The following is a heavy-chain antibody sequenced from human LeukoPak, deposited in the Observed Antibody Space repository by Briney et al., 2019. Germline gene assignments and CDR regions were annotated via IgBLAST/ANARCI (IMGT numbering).Heavy chain of an antibody. CDR2: IWYDGSNK. J-gene: IGHJ6*02. D-gene: IGHD3-16*01. CDR3: ASGLGAGDPYYYYGMDV. V-gene: IGHV3-33*01. CDR1: GFTFSSYG. Sequence: PGGSLRLSCAASGFTFSSYGMHWVRQAPGKGLEWVAVIWYDGSNKYYADSVKGRFTISRDNSKNTLYLQMNSLRAEDTAVYYCASGLGAGDPYYYYGMDVWGQGTTVTVSS.